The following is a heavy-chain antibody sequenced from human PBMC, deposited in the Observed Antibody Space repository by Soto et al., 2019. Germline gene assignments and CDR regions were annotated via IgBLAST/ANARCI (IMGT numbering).Heavy chain of an antibody. D-gene: IGHD2-15*01. J-gene: IGHJ5*02. Sequence: EVQLLESGGGLVQPGGSLRLSCAASGFTFSSYAMSWVRQAPGKGLKWVSAISGSGGSTYYADSVKGRFTISRDNSKNTLYLQMNSLRAEDTAVYYCAKDLRCSGGSCDQVGNWFDPWGQGTLVTVSS. V-gene: IGHV3-23*01. CDR1: GFTFSSYA. CDR3: AKDLRCSGGSCDQVGNWFDP. CDR2: ISGSGGST.